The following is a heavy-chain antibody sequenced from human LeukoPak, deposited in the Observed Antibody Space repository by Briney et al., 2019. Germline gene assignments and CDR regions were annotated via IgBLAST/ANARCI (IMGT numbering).Heavy chain of an antibody. D-gene: IGHD4-17*01. J-gene: IGHJ3*02. V-gene: IGHV1-8*01. CDR2: MNPNSGNT. CDR1: GHTFTSYD. CDR3: AIDGTTADAFDI. Sequence: ASVKVSCKASGHTFTSYDINWVRQATGQGLKWMGWMNPNSGNTGYAQKFQGRVTMTRNTSISTAYMELSSLRSEDTAVYYCAIDGTTADAFDIWGQGTMVTVSS.